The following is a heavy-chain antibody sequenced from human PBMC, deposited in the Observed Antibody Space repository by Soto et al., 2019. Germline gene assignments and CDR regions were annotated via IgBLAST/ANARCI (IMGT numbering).Heavy chain of an antibody. CDR2: ISYDGSDI. V-gene: IGHV3-30-3*01. CDR3: ARDQGRTVTRGDWFDP. Sequence: QVQLVEAGGGVVQPGRSLRLSCAASGFMFSTYAMHWVRQAPGKGLEWGAVISYDGSDIYYGDSGKGRFTISRDNSRNTLYLEMNSLQTEDTAVFYCARDQGRTVTRGDWFDPWGQGTLVTVSA. CDR1: GFMFSTYA. J-gene: IGHJ5*02. D-gene: IGHD6-19*01.